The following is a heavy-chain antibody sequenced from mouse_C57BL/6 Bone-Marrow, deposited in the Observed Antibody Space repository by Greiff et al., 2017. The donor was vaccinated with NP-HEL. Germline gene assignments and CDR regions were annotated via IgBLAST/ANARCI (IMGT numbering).Heavy chain of an antibody. CDR1: GYTFTSYG. J-gene: IGHJ4*01. D-gene: IGHD2-3*01. CDR2: IYPRSGNT. V-gene: IGHV1-81*01. CDR3: ARYDGYYYAMDY. Sequence: VKLQESGAELARPGASVKLSCKASGYTFTSYGISWVKQRTGQGLEWIGEIYPRSGNTYYNEKFKGKATLTADKSSSTAYMELRSLTSEDSAVYFCARYDGYYYAMDYWGQGTSVTVSS.